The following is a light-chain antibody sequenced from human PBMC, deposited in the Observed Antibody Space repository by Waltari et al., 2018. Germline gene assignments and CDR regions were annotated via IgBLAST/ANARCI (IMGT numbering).Light chain of an antibody. CDR3: LQANSFPWT. CDR2: PSS. V-gene: IGKV1-12*01. J-gene: IGKJ1*01. Sequence: DIQLTQSPSSVSASVGNIVTITCRASLGISRGVAWYQQKPGKAPKLLIFPSSSLRSGVPSRFSGSGSGTDFTLTISSLQPEDFATYYCLQANSFPWTFGQGTKVDIK. CDR1: LGISRG.